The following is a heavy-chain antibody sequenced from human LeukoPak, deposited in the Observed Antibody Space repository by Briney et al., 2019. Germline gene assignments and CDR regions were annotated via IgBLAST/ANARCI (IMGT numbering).Heavy chain of an antibody. CDR3: ARDKDTAMAWGYYYYYMDV. J-gene: IGHJ6*03. CDR2: IYYSGST. D-gene: IGHD5-18*01. V-gene: IGHV4-39*07. CDR1: GGSISSSSYY. Sequence: SETLSLTCTVSGGSISSSSYYWGWIRQPPGKGLEWIGSIYYSGSTYYNPSLKSRVTISVDTSKNQFSPKLSSVTAADTAVYYCARDKDTAMAWGYYYYYMDVWGKGTTVTVSS.